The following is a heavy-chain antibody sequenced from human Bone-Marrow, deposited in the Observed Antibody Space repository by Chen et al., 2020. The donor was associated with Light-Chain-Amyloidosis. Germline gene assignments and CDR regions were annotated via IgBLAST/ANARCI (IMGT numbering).Heavy chain of an antibody. Sequence: QVQLVQSGAEVKKPGASVKVSCKASGYTFTGYYMHWVRQAPGQGLEWMGRINPNSGGTNYAQKFQGRVTMTRDTSISTAYMELSRLRSDDTAVYYCARDRGYDTLTGYAFDIWGQGTMVTVSS. CDR2: INPNSGGT. CDR1: GYTFTGYY. D-gene: IGHD3-9*01. V-gene: IGHV1-2*06. J-gene: IGHJ3*02. CDR3: ARDRGYDTLTGYAFDI.